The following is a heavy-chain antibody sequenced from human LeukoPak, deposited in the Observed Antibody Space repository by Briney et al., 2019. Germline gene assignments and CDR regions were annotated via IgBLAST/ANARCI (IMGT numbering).Heavy chain of an antibody. V-gene: IGHV3-30*04. J-gene: IGHJ4*02. CDR2: ISYDGSNK. CDR1: GFTFSSYA. Sequence: GGSLRLSCAASGFTFSSYAMHWVRQAPGKGLEWVAVISYDGSNKYYADSVKGRFTISRDNSKNTLYLQMNSLRAEDTAVYYCARSLVYGSGSYYEYLYYFDYWGQGTLVTVSS. D-gene: IGHD3-10*01. CDR3: ARSLVYGSGSYYEYLYYFDY.